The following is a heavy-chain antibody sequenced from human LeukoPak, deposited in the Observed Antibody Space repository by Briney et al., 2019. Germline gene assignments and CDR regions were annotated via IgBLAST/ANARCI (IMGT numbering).Heavy chain of an antibody. CDR1: GFTFSSYA. CDR3: AKEPYSSSWRHRFDI. Sequence: GGSLRLSCAASGFTFSSYAMTWVRQAPGKGLEWVSTISHSDGSTYYADSVEGRFTISRDNSKNTLFLQMNSLRAEDTAVYYCAKEPYSSSWRHRFDIWGQGTMITVSS. J-gene: IGHJ3*02. D-gene: IGHD6-13*01. CDR2: ISHSDGST. V-gene: IGHV3-23*01.